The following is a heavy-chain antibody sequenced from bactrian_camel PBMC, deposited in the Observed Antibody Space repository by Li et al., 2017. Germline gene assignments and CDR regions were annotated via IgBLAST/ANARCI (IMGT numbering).Heavy chain of an antibody. CDR2: IYSDGSKT. CDR3: AAGQGVGWCLDVIRVGAEADFDY. J-gene: IGHJ6*01. Sequence: QLVESGGGSVQAGGSLNLSCAVSGYTFSSGYMAWFRQAPGKGLEWVSGIYSDGSKTLYRDSVKGRFTISRDNAKNTVYLQMNSLKPEDTATYYCAAGQGVGWCLDVIRVGAEADFDYWGQGTQVTVS. V-gene: IGHV3-2*01. CDR1: GYTFSSGY. D-gene: IGHD5*01.